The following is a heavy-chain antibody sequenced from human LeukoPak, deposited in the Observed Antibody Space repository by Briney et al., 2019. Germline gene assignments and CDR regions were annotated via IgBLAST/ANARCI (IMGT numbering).Heavy chain of an antibody. Sequence: PGGSLRLSCAASGFTFSSYSMNWVRQAPGKGLEWVSSISSSSSYIHYADSVKGRFTISRDNAKNSLYLQMNSLRAEDTAVYYCAREGVYSYGYFYWGQGTLVTVSS. D-gene: IGHD5-18*01. CDR3: AREGVYSYGYFY. J-gene: IGHJ4*02. CDR1: GFTFSSYS. CDR2: ISSSSSYI. V-gene: IGHV3-21*01.